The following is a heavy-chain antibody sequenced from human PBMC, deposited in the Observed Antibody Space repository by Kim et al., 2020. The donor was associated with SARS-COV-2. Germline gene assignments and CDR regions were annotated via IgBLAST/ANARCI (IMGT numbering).Heavy chain of an antibody. CDR1: GFTFGDYA. D-gene: IGHD2-8*02. CDR2: IRNKANRGTT. J-gene: IGHJ4*02. V-gene: IGHV3-49*04. CDR3: TRDWSPDY. Sequence: GGSLRLSCSASGFTFGDYAMSWVRQAPGKGLEWVGFIRNKANRGTTEYAASVKGRFTISRDDSKSIAYLQMNSLKAEDTAVYYCTRDWSPDYWGQGTLVTVSS.